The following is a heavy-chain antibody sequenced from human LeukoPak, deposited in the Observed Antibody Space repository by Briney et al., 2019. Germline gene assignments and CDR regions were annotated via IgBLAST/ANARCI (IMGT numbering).Heavy chain of an antibody. CDR2: MNPNSGNT. CDR1: GYTFTSYD. Sequence: ASVKVSCKASGYTFTSYDINWVRQATGQGLEWMGWMNPNSGNTGYAQKFQGRVTMTRNTSISTAYMELSSLRSEDTAVYYCARGVDIVATDQYWGQGTRVTVSS. CDR3: ARGVDIVATDQY. V-gene: IGHV1-8*01. J-gene: IGHJ4*02. D-gene: IGHD5-12*01.